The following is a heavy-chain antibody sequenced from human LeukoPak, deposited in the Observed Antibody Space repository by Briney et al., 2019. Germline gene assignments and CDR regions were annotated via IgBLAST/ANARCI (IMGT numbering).Heavy chain of an antibody. J-gene: IGHJ4*02. V-gene: IGHV4-34*01. CDR1: GTSFTSYY. D-gene: IGHD4-17*01. Sequence: SETLSLTCGASGTSFTSYYWSWIRQTPGKGLEWIGEVNHSGYTNMNPSLKSRVTISVDTSKNQFSLVMTSVTAADTAVYFCARMTTGHDYWGQGILVTVSS. CDR3: ARMTTGHDY. CDR2: VNHSGYT.